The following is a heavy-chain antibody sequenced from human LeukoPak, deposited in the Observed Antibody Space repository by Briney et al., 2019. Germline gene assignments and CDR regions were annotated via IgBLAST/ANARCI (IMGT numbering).Heavy chain of an antibody. D-gene: IGHD1-26*01. J-gene: IGHJ5*02. V-gene: IGHV3-48*03. Sequence: PGGSLRLSCGASGFTFSTYEMNWVRQAPGKGLEWVSYIGSSGLTMFYADSVKGRFTTSRDNAKNSLYLQTNSLRAEDTAVYYCTRRAEWGYWFDPWGQGTLVTVSS. CDR2: IGSSGLTM. CDR3: TRRAEWGYWFDP. CDR1: GFTFSTYE.